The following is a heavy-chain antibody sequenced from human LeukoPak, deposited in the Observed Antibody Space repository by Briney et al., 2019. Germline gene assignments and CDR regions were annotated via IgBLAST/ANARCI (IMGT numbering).Heavy chain of an antibody. CDR3: ARRAPGYCSSTSCPYYYYMDV. J-gene: IGHJ6*03. V-gene: IGHV5-51*01. CDR2: IYPGDSDT. Sequence: GESLKISCKGSGYSFTSYWIGWVRQMPGKGLEWMGIIYPGDSDTRYSPSFQGQVTISADKSISTAYLQWSSLKASDTAMYYCARRAPGYCSSTSCPYYYYMDVWGKGTTVTVSS. CDR1: GYSFTSYW. D-gene: IGHD2-2*01.